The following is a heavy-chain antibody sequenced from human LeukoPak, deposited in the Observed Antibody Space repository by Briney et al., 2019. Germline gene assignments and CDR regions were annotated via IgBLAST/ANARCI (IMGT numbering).Heavy chain of an antibody. J-gene: IGHJ5*02. CDR1: GGSISNSNYY. CDR3: ARDSGTTGEVKFDP. D-gene: IGHD3-10*01. Sequence: SETLSLTCTVSGGSISNSNYYWGWIRQPPGKGLEWIGNIYYSGSTYNPSLKSRVTMSIDTSNNQFSLRLRFVTAADTAVYYCARDSGTTGEVKFDPWGQGTLVTVSS. CDR2: IYYSGST. V-gene: IGHV4-39*07.